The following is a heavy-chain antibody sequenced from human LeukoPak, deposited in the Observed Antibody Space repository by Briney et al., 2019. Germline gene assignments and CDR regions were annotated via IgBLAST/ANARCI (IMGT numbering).Heavy chain of an antibody. CDR3: ATKDVWDLLSYFEY. V-gene: IGHV3-48*03. CDR1: GFTFSSYE. D-gene: IGHD1-26*01. J-gene: IGHJ4*02. Sequence: GGSLRLSCAASGFTFSSYEMNWVRQAPGKGLEWVSYISSSGSTIYYADSVKGRFTISRDNAKNSLYLQMNSLRAEDTAVYYCATKDVWDLLSYFEYWGQGTLVTVSS. CDR2: ISSSGSTI.